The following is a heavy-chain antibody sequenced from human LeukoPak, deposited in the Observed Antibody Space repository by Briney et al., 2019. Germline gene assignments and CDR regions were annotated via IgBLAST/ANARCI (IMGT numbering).Heavy chain of an antibody. D-gene: IGHD2-15*01. CDR1: GYTFTNYY. J-gene: IGHJ6*04. V-gene: IGHV1-46*01. Sequence: ASVKVSCKASGYTFTNYYMHWVRQAPGLGLEWMGVINPSGGRTSYAQKFRGRVTMTRDMSTSTVYMELSSLRSEDTAVYYCASATLRCSGGGCYEMDVWGKGTTVTVSS. CDR2: INPSGGRT. CDR3: ASATLRCSGGGCYEMDV.